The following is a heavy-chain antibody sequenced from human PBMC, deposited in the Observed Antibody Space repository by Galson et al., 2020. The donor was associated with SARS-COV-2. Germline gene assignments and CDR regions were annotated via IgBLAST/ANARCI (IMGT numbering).Heavy chain of an antibody. J-gene: IGHJ4*02. D-gene: IGHD3-9*01. CDR3: ARDYHYDILTGYYPH. V-gene: IGHV3-21*01. CDR2: ISSSSSYI. CDR1: GLTFSSYS. Sequence: GESLKISCAASGLTFSSYSMNWVRQAPGKGLEWVSSISSSSSYIYYADSVKGRFTISRDNAKNSLYLQMNSLRAEDTAVYYCARDYHYDILTGYYPHWGQGTLVTVSS.